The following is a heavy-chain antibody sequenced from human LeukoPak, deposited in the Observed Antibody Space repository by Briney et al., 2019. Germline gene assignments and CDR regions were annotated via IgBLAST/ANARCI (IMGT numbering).Heavy chain of an antibody. CDR3: ARAVIGVRGVILSLYDAFDI. D-gene: IGHD3-10*01. CDR2: IYYSGST. Sequence: PSQTLSLTCTVSGVSISSGDYYWSWIRQPPGKGLEWIGYIYYSGSTYYNPSLKSRVTISVDTSKNQFSLKLSSVTAADTAVYYCARAVIGVRGVILSLYDAFDIWGQGTMVTVSS. J-gene: IGHJ3*02. V-gene: IGHV4-30-4*01. CDR1: GVSISSGDYY.